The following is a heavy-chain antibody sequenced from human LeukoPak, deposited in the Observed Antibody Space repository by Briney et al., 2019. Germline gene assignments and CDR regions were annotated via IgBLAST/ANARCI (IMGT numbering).Heavy chain of an antibody. J-gene: IGHJ4*02. CDR3: ARDGGYCSSTSCYTNSFDY. V-gene: IGHV3-30*04. D-gene: IGHD2-2*01. CDR2: ISYDGSNK. CDR1: GFTFCSYA. Sequence: PGGSLRLSCAASGFTFCSYAMHWVRQAPGKGREWVAVISYDGSNKYYADSVKGRFTISRENSKNTLYLQMNSLRAEDTAVYYCARDGGYCSSTSCYTNSFDYWGQGTLVTVSS.